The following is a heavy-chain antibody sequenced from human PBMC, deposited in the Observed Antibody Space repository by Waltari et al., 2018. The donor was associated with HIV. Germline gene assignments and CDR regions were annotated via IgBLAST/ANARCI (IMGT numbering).Heavy chain of an antibody. V-gene: IGHV4-59*01. D-gene: IGHD6-19*01. CDR1: GGSISGYS. J-gene: IGHJ3*02. CDR2: LYYTGST. Sequence: QVQLQESGPGLVKPSETLSLTCNVSGGSISGYSWSWIRQPPGKGLEWIGYLYYTGSTTYNPSFKSRVTISTDTSKNQFSLSLSSVNTADTAVYYCAREVTGWFPYAFDIWGQGTMVTVSS. CDR3: AREVTGWFPYAFDI.